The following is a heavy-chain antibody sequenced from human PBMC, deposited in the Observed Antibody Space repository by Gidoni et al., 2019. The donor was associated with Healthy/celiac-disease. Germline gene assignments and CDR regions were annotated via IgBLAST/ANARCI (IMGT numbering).Heavy chain of an antibody. J-gene: IGHJ4*02. V-gene: IGHV1-69*06. CDR2: IIPIFGTA. D-gene: IGHD2-21*01. CDR3: ARVGWGGTLADY. Sequence: QVQLVQSGAEVKKXXXSVKVSCKASGGTFSSYAISWVRQAPGQGLEWMGGIIPIFGTANYAQKFQGRVTITADKSTSTAYMELSSLRSEDTAVYYCARVGWGGTLADYWGQGTLVXXSS. CDR1: GGTFSSYA.